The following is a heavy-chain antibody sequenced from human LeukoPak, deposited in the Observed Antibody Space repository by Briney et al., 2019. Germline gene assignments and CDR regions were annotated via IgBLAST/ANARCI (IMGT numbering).Heavy chain of an antibody. CDR1: GGTFSSYA. V-gene: IGHV1-69*13. J-gene: IGHJ4*02. CDR3: AKGHITGTIRYFDY. CDR2: IIPIFGTA. Sequence: ASVKVSCKASGGTFSSYAISWVRQAPGQGLEWMGGIIPIFGTANYAQKFQGRVTITADESTSTAYMELSSLRSEDTAVYYCAKGHITGTIRYFDYWGQGTLVTVSS. D-gene: IGHD1-7*01.